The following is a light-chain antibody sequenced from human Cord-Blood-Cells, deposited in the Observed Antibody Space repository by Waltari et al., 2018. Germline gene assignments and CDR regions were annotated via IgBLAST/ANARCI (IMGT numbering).Light chain of an antibody. Sequence: DIQMTQSPSSLSASVGDRVNITCRASQSISSYLNWYQQKQGKAPKPLIYAASSLQSGVPSRFSGSGSGTDFTLTISSLQPEDFATYYCQQSYSTPYTFGQGTKLEIK. CDR2: AAS. V-gene: IGKV1-39*01. CDR1: QSISSY. CDR3: QQSYSTPYT. J-gene: IGKJ2*01.